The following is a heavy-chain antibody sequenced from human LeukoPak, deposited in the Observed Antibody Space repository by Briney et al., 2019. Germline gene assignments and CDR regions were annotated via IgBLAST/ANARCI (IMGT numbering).Heavy chain of an antibody. J-gene: IGHJ6*02. Sequence: GGSLRPSCAASGFTFSSFGMHWGRQAPGRGLEWVALIWSEGGNKYYTDYVKGRFTISRDNSKNTLYLQINSLRAEDTAVYYCARRGSSTWYEDSYFGMDVWGQGTTVTVSS. CDR1: GFTFSSFG. CDR2: IWSEGGNK. CDR3: ARRGSSTWYEDSYFGMDV. D-gene: IGHD6-13*01. V-gene: IGHV3-33*01.